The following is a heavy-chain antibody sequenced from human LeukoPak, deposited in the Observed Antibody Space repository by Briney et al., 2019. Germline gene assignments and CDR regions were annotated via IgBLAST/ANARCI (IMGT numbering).Heavy chain of an antibody. V-gene: IGHV1-2*02. CDR1: GYTFTGYY. CDR2: INPNSGGT. Sequence: ASVTVSCKASGYTFTGYYMHWVRQAPGQGLEWMGWINPNSGGTNYAQKFQGRGTMTRDTSISTAYMELSRLRSDDTAVYYSARAEWELLLDYWGQGTLVTVSS. J-gene: IGHJ4*02. CDR3: ARAEWELLLDY. D-gene: IGHD1-26*01.